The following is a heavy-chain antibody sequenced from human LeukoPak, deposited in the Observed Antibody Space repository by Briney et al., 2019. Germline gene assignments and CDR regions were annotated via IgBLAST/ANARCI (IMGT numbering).Heavy chain of an antibody. D-gene: IGHD6-19*01. CDR3: AKGGIAVAGTWFDP. J-gene: IGHJ5*02. CDR2: ISWNSGYI. CDR1: GFTFDDYA. Sequence: PGGSLRLSCAASGFTFDDYAMHWVRQAPGKGLEWVSGISWNSGYIGYADSVKGRFTISRDNAKNSLYLQMNSLRAEDTALYYCAKGGIAVAGTWFDPWGQGTLVTVSS. V-gene: IGHV3-9*01.